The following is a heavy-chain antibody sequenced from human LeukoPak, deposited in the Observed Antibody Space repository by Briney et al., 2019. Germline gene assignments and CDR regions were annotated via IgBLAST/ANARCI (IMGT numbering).Heavy chain of an antibody. D-gene: IGHD2-2*01. CDR2: IWYDGSNK. CDR1: GFTFSSYG. CDR3: ARGVLGYCSSTSCYPFDY. V-gene: IGHV3-33*01. J-gene: IGHJ4*02. Sequence: PGRSLRLSCAASGFTFSSYGMHWVRQAPGKGLEWVAVIWYDGSNKYYADSVKGRFTISRDNSKNTLYLQMNSLRAEDTAVYHCARGVLGYCSSTSCYPFDYWGQGTLVTVSS.